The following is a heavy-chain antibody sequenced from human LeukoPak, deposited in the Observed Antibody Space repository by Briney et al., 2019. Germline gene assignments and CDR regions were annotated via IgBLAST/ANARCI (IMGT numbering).Heavy chain of an antibody. Sequence: GGSLRLSCAASGFTFSSYWMTWVRQAPGKGLEWVAKIKQDGSEKYYVDSVKGRFTISRDNAKGSLYLQMNSLRVEDTAVYYCVREYMAYWGQGTLVTVSS. V-gene: IGHV3-7*01. CDR3: VREYMAY. CDR1: GFTFSSYW. D-gene: IGHD3-10*01. CDR2: IKQDGSEK. J-gene: IGHJ4*02.